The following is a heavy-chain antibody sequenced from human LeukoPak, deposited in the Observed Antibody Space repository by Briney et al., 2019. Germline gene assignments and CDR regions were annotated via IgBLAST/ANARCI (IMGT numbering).Heavy chain of an antibody. CDR2: IYYSGST. CDR3: ARAYYYDSSAAIDY. J-gene: IGHJ4*02. D-gene: IGHD3-22*01. Sequence: PSETLSLTCTVSGGSISSYYWSWIRQPPGKGLEWIGYIYYSGSTNYNPSLKSRVTMSVDTSKNVFSLKLTSVTAADTAVCYCARAYYYDSSAAIDYWGQGILVTVSS. CDR1: GGSISSYY. V-gene: IGHV4-59*12.